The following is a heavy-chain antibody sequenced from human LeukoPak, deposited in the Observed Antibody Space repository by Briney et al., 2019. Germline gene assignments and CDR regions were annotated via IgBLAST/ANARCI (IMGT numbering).Heavy chain of an antibody. CDR2: ITGSTGTT. J-gene: IGHJ4*02. CDR1: GFTFSRHG. V-gene: IGHV3-23*01. Sequence: GGSLRLSCAASGFTFSRHGMHWVRQAPGKGLEWVSAITGSTGTTYYADSVKGRFTVSRDNSKNTLYLQVNSLRAEDTAVYYCAREGSDNSGYDLDFWGQGTLVTVSS. D-gene: IGHD3-9*01. CDR3: AREGSDNSGYDLDF.